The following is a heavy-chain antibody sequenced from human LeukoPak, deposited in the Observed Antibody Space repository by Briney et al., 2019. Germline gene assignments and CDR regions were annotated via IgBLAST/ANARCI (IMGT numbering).Heavy chain of an antibody. D-gene: IGHD1-26*01. J-gene: IGHJ4*02. CDR1: GFTFSSYA. V-gene: IGHV3-30*01. Sequence: GGSLRLSCAASGFTFSSYAMHWVRQAPGKGLEWVAAISIDGSDTYYADPVKGRFAVSRDKYKNMLYVQMNSLRPEDTAVYYCARASSGSVLFYFDFWGRGTLVTVSS. CDR3: ARASSGSVLFYFDF. CDR2: ISIDGSDT.